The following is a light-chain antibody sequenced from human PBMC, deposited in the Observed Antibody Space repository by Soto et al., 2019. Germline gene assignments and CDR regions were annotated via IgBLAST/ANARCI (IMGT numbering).Light chain of an antibody. CDR1: TSNIGAGYD. CDR2: ADN. J-gene: IGLJ2*01. Sequence: QPVLTQPPSVSGAPGQRVTISCTGTTSNIGAGYDVHWYQQLPGTAPKLLIYADNNRPSGVPDRFSDSTSGTSASLAITGLQAEDEAEYYCQSYDSSLSGYVFGGGTQLTVL. V-gene: IGLV1-40*01. CDR3: QSYDSSLSGYV.